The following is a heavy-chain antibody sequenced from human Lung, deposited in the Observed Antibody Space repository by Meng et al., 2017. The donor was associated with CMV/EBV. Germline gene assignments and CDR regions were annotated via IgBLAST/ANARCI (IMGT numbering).Heavy chain of an antibody. J-gene: IGHJ6*02. CDR1: GYTFIGYN. CDR2: INPNTGAT. V-gene: IGHV1-2*02. Sequence: ASVXVSXKASGYTFIGYNIHWVRQAPGQGLEWMGWINPNTGATNFAERFQGRVTLTTDTSISTAYMELSRLKSDDTAVFFCARLFHTSLGTNYYYGMDVXGQGXTVTVSS. CDR3: ARLFHTSLGTNYYYGMDV. D-gene: IGHD3-3*01.